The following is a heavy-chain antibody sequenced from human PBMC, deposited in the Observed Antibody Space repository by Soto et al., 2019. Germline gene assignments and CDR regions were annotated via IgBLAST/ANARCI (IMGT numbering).Heavy chain of an antibody. J-gene: IGHJ4*02. CDR2: ISYSGST. V-gene: IGHV4-39*01. Sequence: PSETLSLTCTVSGGSISSGSYYWGWIRQPPGKGLEWIGSISYSGSTSYNPSLKSRVTISVDTSKNQFSLKLSSVTAADTAVYYCALETGYYKNIAYWGQGTLVTVSS. CDR3: ALETGYYKNIAY. CDR1: GGSISSGSYY. D-gene: IGHD3-9*01.